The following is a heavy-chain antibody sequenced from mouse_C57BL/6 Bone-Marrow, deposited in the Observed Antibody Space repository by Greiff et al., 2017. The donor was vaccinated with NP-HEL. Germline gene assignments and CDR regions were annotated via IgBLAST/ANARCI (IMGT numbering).Heavy chain of an antibody. CDR3: APLLRRNAMDY. CDR2: FNPNYGTT. D-gene: IGHD1-1*01. J-gene: IGHJ4*01. CDR1: GYSFPDYN. V-gene: IGHV1-39*01. Sequence: EVKLQQSGPELVKPGASVKISCKAPGYSFPDYNMNWVKQSNGKSLEWIGVFNPNYGTTSYNQKFKGKATLTVDQSSSTAYMQLNSLTSEDSAVYYCAPLLRRNAMDYWGQGTSVTVSS.